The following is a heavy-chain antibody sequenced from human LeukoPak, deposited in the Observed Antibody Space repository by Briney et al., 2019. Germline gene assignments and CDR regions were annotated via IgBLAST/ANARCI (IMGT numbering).Heavy chain of an antibody. CDR3: ARQVRDSSPGLYFDY. D-gene: IGHD3-22*01. V-gene: IGHV4-30-2*03. J-gene: IGHJ4*02. CDR2: IRYSGST. CDR1: GDSLSSGGYS. Sequence: PSETLSLTCEVSGDSLSSGGYSWSWIRQPPGKGLEWIGYIRYSGSTYYNPSLKSRVTISVDTSKNQFSLKLSPVTAADTAVYYCARQVRDSSPGLYFDYWGQGTLVTVSS.